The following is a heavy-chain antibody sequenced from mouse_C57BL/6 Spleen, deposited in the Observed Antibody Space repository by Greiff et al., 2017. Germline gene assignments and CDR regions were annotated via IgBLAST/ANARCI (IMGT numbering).Heavy chain of an antibody. V-gene: IGHV1-54*01. D-gene: IGHD3-1*01. Sequence: VQLQQSGAELVRPGTSVKVSCKASGYAFTNYLIEWVKQRPGQGLEWIGVINPGSGGTNYNEKFKGKATLTADKSSSTAYMQLSSLTSEDSAVDFCARGGSGFDYWGQGTTLTVSS. J-gene: IGHJ2*01. CDR2: INPGSGGT. CDR3: ARGGSGFDY. CDR1: GYAFTNYL.